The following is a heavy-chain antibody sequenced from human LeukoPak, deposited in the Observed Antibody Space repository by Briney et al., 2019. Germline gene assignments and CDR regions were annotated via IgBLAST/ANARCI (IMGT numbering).Heavy chain of an antibody. CDR2: IWYDGSNK. CDR1: GFTFSSYG. CDR3: ARDGIEMATTVYYYYGMDV. J-gene: IGHJ6*02. V-gene: IGHV3-33*01. D-gene: IGHD5-24*01. Sequence: GRSLRHSCAASGFTFSSYGMHWVRQAPGKGLEWVAVIWYDGSNKYYADSVKGRFTISRDNSKNTLYLQMNSLRAEDTAVYYCARDGIEMATTVYYYYGMDVWGQGTTVTVSS.